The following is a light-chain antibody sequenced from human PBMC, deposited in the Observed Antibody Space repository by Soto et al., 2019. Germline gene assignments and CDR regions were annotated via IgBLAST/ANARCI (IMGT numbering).Light chain of an antibody. V-gene: IGKV1-5*01. CDR3: QQYNSYWT. Sequence: DIQMTQSPSTLSASVGDRVTTTCRASQSISSWLAWYQQKPGKAPKLLIYDASSLESGVPSRFSGSGSGTEFTLTISSLQPDDFATYYCQQYNSYWTFSQGTKVDIK. CDR1: QSISSW. CDR2: DAS. J-gene: IGKJ1*01.